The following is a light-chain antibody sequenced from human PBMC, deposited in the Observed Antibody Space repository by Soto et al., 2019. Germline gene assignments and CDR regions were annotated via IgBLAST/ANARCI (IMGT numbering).Light chain of an antibody. J-gene: IGKJ5*01. V-gene: IGKV3-20*01. CDR3: QQYGTSPIT. CDR1: QSVTSRY. CDR2: GAS. Sequence: EIVLTQSPATLSLSPGERATLSCRGSQSVTSRYLAWNQQKPGQAPRLLIYGASNRATGIPERFSGSGSGTDFTLTISSLEPEDFAVYYCQQYGTSPITFGQGTRLEI.